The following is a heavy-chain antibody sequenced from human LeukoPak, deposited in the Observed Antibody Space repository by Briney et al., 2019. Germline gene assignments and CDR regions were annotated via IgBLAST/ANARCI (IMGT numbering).Heavy chain of an antibody. Sequence: SETLSLTCTISGGSISTYYWSWIRQPPGKGLEWIAYIHYSGSTNYNPSLKSRVTISVDTSKKHLSLKLSSVTAADTAVYYCAKFPAACAFPDYCGQGPLAPVTS. D-gene: IGHD6-25*01. J-gene: IGHJ4*02. CDR1: GGSISTYY. CDR3: AKFPAACAFPDY. V-gene: IGHV4-59*01. CDR2: IHYSGST.